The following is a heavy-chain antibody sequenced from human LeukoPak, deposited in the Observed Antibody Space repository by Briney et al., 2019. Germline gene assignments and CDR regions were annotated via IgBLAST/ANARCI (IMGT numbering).Heavy chain of an antibody. CDR1: GFTFSSYE. J-gene: IGHJ6*03. CDR3: ARDRYGDRYYYYYMDV. V-gene: IGHV3-48*03. CDR2: ISSSGSTI. D-gene: IGHD4-17*01. Sequence: GGSLRLSCAASGFTFSSYEMNWVRQAPGKGLEWVSYISSSGSTIYYADSVKGRFTISSDNAKNSLYLQMNSLRAEDTAVYYCARDRYGDRYYYYYMDVWGKGTTVTVSS.